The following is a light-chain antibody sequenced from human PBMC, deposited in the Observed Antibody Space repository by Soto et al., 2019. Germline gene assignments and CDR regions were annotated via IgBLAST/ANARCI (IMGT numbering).Light chain of an antibody. CDR1: KLGDKY. Sequence: SYELTQPPSVSVSPGQTASITCSGDKLGDKYACWYQQKPGQSPVLVIYQDSKRPSGIPERFSGSNSGNTATLTISGTQAMDEADYSCQAGKSSTGFFGTGPKLTVL. V-gene: IGLV3-1*01. CDR3: QAGKSSTGF. J-gene: IGLJ1*01. CDR2: QDS.